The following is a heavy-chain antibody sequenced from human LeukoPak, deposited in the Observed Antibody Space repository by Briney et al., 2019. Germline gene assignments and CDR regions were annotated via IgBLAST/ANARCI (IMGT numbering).Heavy chain of an antibody. CDR2: VNPKSGNT. CDR3: ARGLRASSGWFHNYYYYYMDV. CDR1: GYTFTNYD. Sequence: GASVKVSCKASGYTFTNYDINWVGQATGQRLEWVGWVNPKSGNTGYAQKFQGRVTMTRNTSISTAYMELSSLRSEDTAVYYCARGLRASSGWFHNYYYYYMDVWGKGTTVTVSS. J-gene: IGHJ6*03. V-gene: IGHV1-8*01. D-gene: IGHD6-19*01.